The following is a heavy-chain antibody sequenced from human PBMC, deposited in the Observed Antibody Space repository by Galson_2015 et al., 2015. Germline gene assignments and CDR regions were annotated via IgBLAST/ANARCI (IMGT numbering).Heavy chain of an antibody. Sequence: SLRLSCAASGFAFSDYYMTWIRQAPGKGLEWLAYMSSSGHTIYYADSVKGRFTISRDNAKSSLYLQVNSLRVEDTAVYYCARDGPGVDTGVGGGDGDFYGLGVWGQGTTVTVSS. CDR3: ARDGPGVDTGVGGGDGDFYGLGV. V-gene: IGHV3-11*01. CDR2: MSSSGHTI. J-gene: IGHJ6*02. D-gene: IGHD5-18*01. CDR1: GFAFSDYY.